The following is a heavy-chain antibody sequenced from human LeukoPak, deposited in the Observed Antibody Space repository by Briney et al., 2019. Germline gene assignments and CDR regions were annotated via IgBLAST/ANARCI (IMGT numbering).Heavy chain of an antibody. CDR2: IKQDGSEK. V-gene: IGHV3-7*01. D-gene: IGHD2-8*01. J-gene: IGHJ3*02. Sequence: PGGSLRLSCAASGFTFSSYWMSWVRQAPGKGLEWVANIKQDGSEKYYVDSVRGRFTISRDNAKNSLYLQMNSLRAEDTAVYYVARAPARVFAFNIWGQGTMVPVSS. CDR1: GFTFSSYW. CDR3: ARAPARVFAFNI.